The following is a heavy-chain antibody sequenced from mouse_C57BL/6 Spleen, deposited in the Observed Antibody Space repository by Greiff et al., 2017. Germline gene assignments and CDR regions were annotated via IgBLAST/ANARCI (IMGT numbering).Heavy chain of an antibody. D-gene: IGHD2-4*01. J-gene: IGHJ3*01. CDR1: GFTFSDYG. CDR2: ISSGSSTI. Sequence: EVMLVESGGGLVKPGGSLKLSCAASGFTFSDYGMHWVRQAPEKGLEWVAYISSGSSTIYYADTVKGRFTISRDNAKNTLFLQMTSLRSEDTAMYYCARSSIYYDLTWFAYWGQGTLVTVSA. CDR3: ARSSIYYDLTWFAY. V-gene: IGHV5-17*01.